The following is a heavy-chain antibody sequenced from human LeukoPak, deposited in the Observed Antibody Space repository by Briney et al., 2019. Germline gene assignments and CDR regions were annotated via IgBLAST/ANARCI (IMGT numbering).Heavy chain of an antibody. D-gene: IGHD6-19*01. CDR1: GGSISSNSYY. V-gene: IGHV4-39*01. J-gene: IGHJ6*03. CDR2: IYYSGST. Sequence: PSETLSLTCTVSGGSISSNSYYWGWIRQPPGKGLEWIGNIYYSGSTYYNPTLKSRVTISVDTSKNQFSLKVTPVTAADTAVHYCARSTVAGSGHMDVWGTGTTVTVSS. CDR3: ARSTVAGSGHMDV.